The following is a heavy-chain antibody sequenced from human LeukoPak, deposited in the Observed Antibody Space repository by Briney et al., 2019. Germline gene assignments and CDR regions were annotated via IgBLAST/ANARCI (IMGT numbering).Heavy chain of an antibody. CDR1: GGSLSNYY. J-gene: IGHJ4*02. CDR2: IYYSGST. D-gene: IGHD6-13*01. V-gene: IGHV4-59*01. CDR3: ARGVAAASTGY. Sequence: PSETLSLTCTVSGGSLSNYYWSWIRQYPGQGLEWIGYIYYSGSTNYNPSLKSRVTISVDTSKNQFSLKLSSVTAADTAVYYCARGVAAASTGYRGQGTLVTVSS.